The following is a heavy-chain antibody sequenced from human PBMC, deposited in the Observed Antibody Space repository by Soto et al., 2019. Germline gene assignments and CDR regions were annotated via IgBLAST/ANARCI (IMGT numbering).Heavy chain of an antibody. V-gene: IGHV6-1*01. J-gene: IGHJ6*02. CDR2: TYYRSKWYN. CDR1: GDSVSSSSAA. CDR3: ARDGITIFGVVPDNYGMDV. D-gene: IGHD3-3*01. Sequence: SQTLSLPCAVSGDSVSSSSAACNVIRQSPSRGLELLGRTYYRSKWYNDYAVSVKSRITINPDTSKNQFSLQLNSVTPEDTAVYYCARDGITIFGVVPDNYGMDVWGQGTTVTVSS.